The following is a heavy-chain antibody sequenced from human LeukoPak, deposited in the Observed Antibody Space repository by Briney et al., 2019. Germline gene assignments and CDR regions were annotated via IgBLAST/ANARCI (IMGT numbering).Heavy chain of an antibody. D-gene: IGHD3-22*01. CDR1: GYTFTSHG. V-gene: IGHV1-18*01. CDR3: ARVEYYYDSSGYYYVY. Sequence: ASVKVSCKASGYTFTSHGLSWVRQAPGQGLEWMGWISAYNGNTNYAQKLQGRVTMTTDTSTSTAYMELRSLRSDDTAVYYCARVEYYYDSSGYYYVYWGQGTLVTVSS. CDR2: ISAYNGNT. J-gene: IGHJ4*02.